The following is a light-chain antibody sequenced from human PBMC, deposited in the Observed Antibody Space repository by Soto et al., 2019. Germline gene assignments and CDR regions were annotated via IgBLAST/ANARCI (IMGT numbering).Light chain of an antibody. Sequence: QSVLTQPPSVSGAPGQRVTLSCTGNSSNLGAGYDVHWYQQLPGAAPKLVIYRNDQRPSGVPDRFSGSKSGTSASLAISGLRSEDEADYYCAVWDDILRGPLFGGGTKVTVL. V-gene: IGLV1-47*01. CDR3: AVWDDILRGPL. CDR1: SSNLGAGYD. CDR2: RND. J-gene: IGLJ3*02.